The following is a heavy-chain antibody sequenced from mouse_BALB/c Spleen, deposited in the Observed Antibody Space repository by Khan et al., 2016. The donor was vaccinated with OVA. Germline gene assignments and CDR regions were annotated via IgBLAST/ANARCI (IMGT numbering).Heavy chain of an antibody. CDR2: IWAGGST. V-gene: IGHV2-9*02. J-gene: IGHJ3*01. Sequence: QVQLKESGPGLVAPSQTLSITCTVSGFSLSNYGVHWVRQPPGKGLEWLGVIWAGGSTNHNSALMSRLSISKDDSKSQVFLKMNSLQTDDTAMYYYDRAFYNGAWFAYWGQGTLVTVSA. CDR1: GFSLSNYG. CDR3: DRAFYNGAWFAY. D-gene: IGHD1-3*01.